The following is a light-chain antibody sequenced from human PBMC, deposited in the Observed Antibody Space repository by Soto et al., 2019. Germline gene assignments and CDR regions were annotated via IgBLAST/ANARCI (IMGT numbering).Light chain of an antibody. CDR2: GAS. J-gene: IGKJ1*01. CDR1: QSVSNN. V-gene: IGKV3-15*01. CDR3: QQYNNWART. Sequence: EIVMTQSPATLSVSPGERATLSCRASQSVSNNLAWYQQKPGQAPRLLMYGASTRATGIPARSSGSGSGTEFTLTISSLQSADFAVYFCQQYNNWARTFGQGTKVDIK.